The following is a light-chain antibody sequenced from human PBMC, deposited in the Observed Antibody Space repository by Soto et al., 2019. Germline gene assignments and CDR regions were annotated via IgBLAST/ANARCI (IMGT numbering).Light chain of an antibody. CDR1: QSVSSSY. CDR2: GAS. Sequence: EIVLTQSPGTLSLSPGERATLSCRASQSVSSSYLAWYQQKPGQAPRLLIYGASSRATGIPDRFSGSGSGTDFTLTISRLEPEDVAVYYCQQYGSSPSTFGQWTKVEIK. J-gene: IGKJ1*01. CDR3: QQYGSSPST. V-gene: IGKV3-20*01.